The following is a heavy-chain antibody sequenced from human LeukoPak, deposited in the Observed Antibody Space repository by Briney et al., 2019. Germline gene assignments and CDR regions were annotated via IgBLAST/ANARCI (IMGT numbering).Heavy chain of an antibody. CDR2: INHSGST. J-gene: IGHJ4*02. V-gene: IGHV4-34*01. D-gene: IGHD2-15*01. Sequence: SETLSLTCAVYGGSFSGYYWSWIRQPPGKGLEWIGEINHSGSTNYNPSLKSRVTISVDTSKNQFSLKLSSVTAADTAVYYCARGDCSGGSCYLFDYWGQGALVTVSS. CDR1: GGSFSGYY. CDR3: ARGDCSGGSCYLFDY.